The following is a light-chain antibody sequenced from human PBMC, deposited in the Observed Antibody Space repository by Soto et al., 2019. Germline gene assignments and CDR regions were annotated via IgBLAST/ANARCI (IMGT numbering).Light chain of an antibody. CDR1: SGHSSYA. V-gene: IGLV4-69*01. J-gene: IGLJ1*01. CDR2: LNSDGSH. Sequence: QLVLTQSPSASASLGASVKLTCTLSSGHSSYAIAWHQQQPEKGPRYLMKLNSDGSHSKGDGIPDRISGSSSGAERYLTISSLQSEDEADYYCQTWGTGIHYVFGTGTKDTVL. CDR3: QTWGTGIHYV.